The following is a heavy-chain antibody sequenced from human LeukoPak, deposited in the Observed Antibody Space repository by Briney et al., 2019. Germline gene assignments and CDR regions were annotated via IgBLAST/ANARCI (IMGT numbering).Heavy chain of an antibody. CDR1: GFTFSSYS. V-gene: IGHV3-48*01. J-gene: IGHJ4*02. Sequence: GGSLRLSCAASGFTFSSYSMNWVRQAPGKGLEWVSYISSSSSTIYYADSVKGRFTISRDNAKNSLYLQMNSLRAEDTAVYYCARPFTIVATTPDYWGQGTLVTVSS. D-gene: IGHD5-12*01. CDR3: ARPFTIVATTPDY. CDR2: ISSSSSTI.